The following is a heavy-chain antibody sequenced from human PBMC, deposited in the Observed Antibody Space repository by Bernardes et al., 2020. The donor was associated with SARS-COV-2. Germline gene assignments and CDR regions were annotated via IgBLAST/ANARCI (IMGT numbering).Heavy chain of an antibody. CDR3: VREVFENDY. CDR1: GFTFSSYS. Sequence: SLRLSCAASGFTFSSYSMNWVRQAPGKGLEWLSYISSSSSTIFYADSVKGRFTISRDNAKNSLFLQMNSLRAEDTAVYYCVREVFENDYWGQGTLVTVSS. CDR2: ISSSSSTI. V-gene: IGHV3-48*01. J-gene: IGHJ4*02. D-gene: IGHD1-20*01.